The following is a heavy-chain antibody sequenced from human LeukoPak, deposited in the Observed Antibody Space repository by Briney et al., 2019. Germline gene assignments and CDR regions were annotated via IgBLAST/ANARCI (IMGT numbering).Heavy chain of an antibody. D-gene: IGHD6-13*01. CDR3: ARDRWYAFDL. CDR2: VSANSGNT. Sequence: ASVKVSCKASGYTFTINGISWVRQAPGQGLEWLGWVSANSGNTIYAERFQGRVSMAGNTSTGTAYMDLTSLRYDDTAVYYCARDRWYAFDLWGQGTLLTVSS. CDR1: GYTFTING. V-gene: IGHV1-18*01. J-gene: IGHJ4*02.